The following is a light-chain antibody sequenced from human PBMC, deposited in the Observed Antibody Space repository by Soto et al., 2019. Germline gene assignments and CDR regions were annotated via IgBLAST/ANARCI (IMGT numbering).Light chain of an antibody. J-gene: IGKJ5*01. V-gene: IGKV3-15*01. CDR1: QSVSSN. Sequence: EIVMTQSPATLSVSPGERATLSCRASQSVSSNVAWYQQKPGQAPRLLIYGASTRATGVPVRFNGSGSGTEFTLTISSLQSEDFAVYYCQQFHNWPPITFGQGTRLEIK. CDR3: QQFHNWPPIT. CDR2: GAS.